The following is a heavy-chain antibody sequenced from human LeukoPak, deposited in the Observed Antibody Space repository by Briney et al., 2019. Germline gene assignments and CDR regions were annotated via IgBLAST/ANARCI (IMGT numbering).Heavy chain of an antibody. V-gene: IGHV1-2*02. CDR1: GHTFTGYY. CDR2: INPNSGDT. CDR3: AKNPYEYYFDY. D-gene: IGHD5-12*01. Sequence: GASVKVSFKASGHTFTGYYMHWVRQAPGQGLEWMGWINPNSGDTNYAQKFQGRVTMTRDTSIRTAYLELSGLRSDDTAVYYCAKNPYEYYFDYWGQGTLVTVSS. J-gene: IGHJ4*02.